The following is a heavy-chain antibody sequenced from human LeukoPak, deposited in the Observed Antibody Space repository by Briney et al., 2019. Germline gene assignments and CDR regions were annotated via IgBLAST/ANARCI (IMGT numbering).Heavy chain of an antibody. V-gene: IGHV3-48*03. CDR2: ISSSGGSI. CDR1: GFTFSSYE. D-gene: IGHD1-26*01. CDR3: ARGSYQPDY. J-gene: IGHJ4*02. Sequence: GGSLRLSCAASGFTFSSYEMNWVRQAPGKGLEWVSYISSSGGSIYYADSLKGRFTISRDNAKNSLYLQMTSLRAEDTGVYYCARGSYQPDYWGQGTLVTVSS.